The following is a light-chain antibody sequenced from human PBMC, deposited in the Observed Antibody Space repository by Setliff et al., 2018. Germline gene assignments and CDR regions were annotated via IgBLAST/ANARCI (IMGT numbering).Light chain of an antibody. Sequence: HSVLTQPASVSGSPGQSITISCTGTSSDVGYYNYVSWYQQHPGKAPKLMIYEVGNRPSGVSNRFSGSKSGNTASLTISGLQAEDEADYYCSSYTSRSQVFGTGTKVTVL. CDR1: SSDVGYYNY. CDR3: SSYTSRSQV. CDR2: EVG. V-gene: IGLV2-14*01. J-gene: IGLJ1*01.